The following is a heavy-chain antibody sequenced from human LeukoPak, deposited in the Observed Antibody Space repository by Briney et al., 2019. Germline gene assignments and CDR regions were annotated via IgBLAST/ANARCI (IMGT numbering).Heavy chain of an antibody. CDR2: ISSSSSYI. CDR1: GFTFSSYS. V-gene: IGHV3-21*01. J-gene: IGHJ4*02. D-gene: IGHD5-18*01. Sequence: GGSLRLSCAASGFTFSSYSMNWVRQAPGKGLEWVSSISSSSSYIYYADSVKGRFTISRDNAKNSLYLQMNSLRAEDTAVYYCARGLGGSYDHASLDYFDYWGQGTLVTVSS. CDR3: ARGLGGSYDHASLDYFDY.